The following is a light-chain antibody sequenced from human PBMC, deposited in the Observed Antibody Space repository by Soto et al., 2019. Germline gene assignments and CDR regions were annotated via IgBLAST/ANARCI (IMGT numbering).Light chain of an antibody. Sequence: EIVLAQSPATLSVSPGERVTLSCRASQSLSSNYLAWYQQKPGQAPRLLIYGASSRATGIPDRFSGSGSGTDFTLTIDRLESEDFAVYFCQQYGDLPWTFGQGTKVDI. CDR3: QQYGDLPWT. CDR1: QSLSSNY. V-gene: IGKV3-20*01. J-gene: IGKJ1*01. CDR2: GAS.